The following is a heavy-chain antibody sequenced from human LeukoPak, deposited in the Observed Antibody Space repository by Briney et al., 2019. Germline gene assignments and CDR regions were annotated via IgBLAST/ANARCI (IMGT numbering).Heavy chain of an antibody. Sequence: GGSLRLSCAASGFTFSSYGMHWVRQAPGKGLEWVAFIRYDGSNKYYADSVKGRFTISRDNSKNTLYLQMNSLRAEDTAVYYCAKFGYSSTTVRPFALDYWGQGTLVTVSS. D-gene: IGHD6-13*01. J-gene: IGHJ4*02. V-gene: IGHV3-30*02. CDR2: IRYDGSNK. CDR1: GFTFSSYG. CDR3: AKFGYSSTTVRPFALDY.